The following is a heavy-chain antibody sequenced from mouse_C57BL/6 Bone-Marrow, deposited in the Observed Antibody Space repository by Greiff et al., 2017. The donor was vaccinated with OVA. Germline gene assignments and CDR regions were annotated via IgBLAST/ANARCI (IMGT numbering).Heavy chain of an antibody. J-gene: IGHJ1*03. D-gene: IGHD2-5*01. CDR2: IDPSDSYT. CDR3: ARDSNYPYWYFDV. Sequence: QVQLKQPGAELVRPGTSVKLSCKASGYTFTSYWMHWVKQRPGQGLEWIGVIDPSDSYTNYNQKFKGKAPLTVDTASSTAYMQLSSMTSEDSAVDYCARDSNYPYWYFDVWGTGTTVTVSS. CDR1: GYTFTSYW. V-gene: IGHV1-59*01.